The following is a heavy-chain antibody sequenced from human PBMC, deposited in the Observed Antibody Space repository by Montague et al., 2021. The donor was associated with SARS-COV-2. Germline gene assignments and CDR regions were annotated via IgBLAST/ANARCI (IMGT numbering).Heavy chain of an antibody. V-gene: IGHV4-34*01. J-gene: IGHJ6*02. CDR2: INHSGST. D-gene: IGHD4-17*01. Sequence: SETLSLTCAVYGGSFSGYYWSWIRQPPGKGLEWIGEINHSGSTNXXPSLKSRVTISVDTPKNQFSLKLSSVTAADTAVYYCARGRTVTTFYYYYYGMDVWGQGTTVTVSS. CDR1: GGSFSGYY. CDR3: ARGRTVTTFYYYYYGMDV.